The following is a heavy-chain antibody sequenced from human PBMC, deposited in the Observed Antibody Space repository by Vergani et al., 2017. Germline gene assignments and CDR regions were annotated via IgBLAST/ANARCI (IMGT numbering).Heavy chain of an antibody. Sequence: QLQLQESGPGLVKPSETLSLTCTVSGGSISSSSYYWGWIRQPPGKGLEWIGSIYYSGSTYYSPSLKSRVTISVDTSKNQFSLKLSSVTAADTAVYYCARRGGWEAFDIWGQGTMVTVSS. D-gene: IGHD2-15*01. J-gene: IGHJ3*02. CDR3: ARRGGWEAFDI. CDR1: GGSISSSSYY. V-gene: IGHV4-39*01. CDR2: IYYSGST.